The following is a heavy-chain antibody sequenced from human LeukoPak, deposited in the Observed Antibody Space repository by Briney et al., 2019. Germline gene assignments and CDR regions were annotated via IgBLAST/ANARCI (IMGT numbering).Heavy chain of an antibody. CDR1: GGSISSYY. J-gene: IGHJ6*03. CDR3: ARERKGPQVLLSYYYYMDV. V-gene: IGHV4-59*01. Sequence: PSETPSLACTVSGGSISSYYWSWIRQPPGKGLEWIGYIYYSGSTNYNPSLKSRVTISVDTSKNQFSLKLSSVTAADTAVYYCARERKGPQVLLSYYYYMDVWGKGTTVTISS. CDR2: IYYSGST. D-gene: IGHD3-10*01.